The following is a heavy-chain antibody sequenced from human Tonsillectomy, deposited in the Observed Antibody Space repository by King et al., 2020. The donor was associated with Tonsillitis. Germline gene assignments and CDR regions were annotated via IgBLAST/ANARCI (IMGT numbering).Heavy chain of an antibody. V-gene: IGHV1-69*01. CDR2: IIPIFTTT. D-gene: IGHD6-19*01. Sequence: QLVQSGAEVKKPGSSVKVSCKASRDTFSSYAINWVRQAPGQGLEWMVGIIPIFTTTKYAQNFEGRITITTDESTNTAYMTLNSLRTDDTAFYYCARASSLCSWLDPWGQGTLVTVSS. CDR1: RDTFSSYA. J-gene: IGHJ5*02. CDR3: ARASSLCSWLDP.